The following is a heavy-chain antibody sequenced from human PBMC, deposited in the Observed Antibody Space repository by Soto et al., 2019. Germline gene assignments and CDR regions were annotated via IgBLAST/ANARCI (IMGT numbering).Heavy chain of an antibody. J-gene: IGHJ6*02. CDR2: ISYDGSNK. Sequence: GGSLRLSCAASGFTFSSYGMHWVRQAPGKGLEWVAVISYDGSNKYYADSVEGRFTISRDNSKNTLYLQMNSLRAEDTAVYYCANSGDGSGIMDVWGQGSTVTGSS. V-gene: IGHV3-30*18. CDR3: ANSGDGSGIMDV. CDR1: GFTFSSYG. D-gene: IGHD3-10*01.